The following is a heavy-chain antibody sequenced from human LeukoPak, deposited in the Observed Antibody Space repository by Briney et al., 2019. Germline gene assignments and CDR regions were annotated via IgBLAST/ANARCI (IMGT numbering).Heavy chain of an antibody. Sequence: SGTLSLTCTVSGGSTKIENYYWAWIRQSPGKGLEWMGGMHYTGNSKSSPSLKGRVTLSIDTSKNEISLKLTSVTAADTAAYYCARGLYCVGDSCYLGSYFDYWGQGTLVTVSS. V-gene: IGHV4-39*07. CDR1: GGSTKIENYY. CDR3: ARGLYCVGDSCYLGSYFDY. CDR2: MHYTGNS. J-gene: IGHJ4*02. D-gene: IGHD2-15*01.